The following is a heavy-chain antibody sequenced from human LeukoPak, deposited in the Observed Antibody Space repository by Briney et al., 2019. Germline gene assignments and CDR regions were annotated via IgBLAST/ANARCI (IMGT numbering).Heavy chain of an antibody. V-gene: IGHV4-39*07. D-gene: IGHD6-13*01. Sequence: ASETLSLTCTVSGGSISSSSYYWGWIRQPPGKGLEWIGSIYYSGSTYYNPSLKSRVTISVDTSKNQFSLKLSSVTAADTAVYYCARDSGSSWYYYYYYMDVWGKGTTVTVSS. J-gene: IGHJ6*03. CDR1: GGSISSSSYY. CDR3: ARDSGSSWYYYYYYMDV. CDR2: IYYSGST.